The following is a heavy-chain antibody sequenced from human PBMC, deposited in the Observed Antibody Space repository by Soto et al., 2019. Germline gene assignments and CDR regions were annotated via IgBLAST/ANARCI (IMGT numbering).Heavy chain of an antibody. D-gene: IGHD3-3*01. CDR3: ARPSYTIFGVVTPYGMDV. CDR2: IYYSGST. V-gene: IGHV4-39*01. Sequence: SETLSLTCTVSGGSISSSSYYWGWIRQPPGKGLEWIGSIYYSGSTYYNPSLKSRVTISVDTSKNQFSLKLSSVTAADTAVYYCARPSYTIFGVVTPYGMDVWGQGTTVTVSS. J-gene: IGHJ6*02. CDR1: GGSISSSSYY.